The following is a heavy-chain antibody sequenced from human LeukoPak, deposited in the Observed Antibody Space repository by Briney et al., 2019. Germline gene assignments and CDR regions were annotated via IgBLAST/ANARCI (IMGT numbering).Heavy chain of an antibody. CDR3: ARDLDGAAAGTGAFDI. Sequence: ASVKVSCKASGGTFSRYTISWVRQAPGQGLEWMGRIIPILGIANYAQKFQGRVTITADKSTSTAYMELSSLRSEDTAVYYCARDLDGAAAGTGAFDIWGQGTMVTVSS. J-gene: IGHJ3*02. CDR2: IIPILGIA. V-gene: IGHV1-69*04. D-gene: IGHD6-13*01. CDR1: GGTFSRYT.